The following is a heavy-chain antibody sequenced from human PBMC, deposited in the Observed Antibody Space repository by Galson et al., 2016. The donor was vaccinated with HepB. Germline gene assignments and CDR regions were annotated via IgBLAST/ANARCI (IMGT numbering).Heavy chain of an antibody. V-gene: IGHV3-43*01. CDR3: AKGSGIRRLVRALEY. J-gene: IGHJ4*02. CDR2: ITWNGDDT. Sequence: SLRLSCAASGFTFDDYTMHWVRQAPGKGLEWVSYITWNGDDTNYADSVKGRFTISGDNNKNSLFLQMNSLRTEDTALYYCAKGSGIRRLVRALEYWGQGTLVTVSS. CDR1: GFTFDDYT. D-gene: IGHD6-19*01.